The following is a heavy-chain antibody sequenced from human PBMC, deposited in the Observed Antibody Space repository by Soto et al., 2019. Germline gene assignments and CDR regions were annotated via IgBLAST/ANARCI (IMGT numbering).Heavy chain of an antibody. CDR3: ASPRLSSDGTTPIDY. V-gene: IGHV3-30-3*01. CDR2: ISYDGSNK. J-gene: IGHJ4*02. CDR1: GFTFSSYA. D-gene: IGHD1-1*01. Sequence: QVQLVESGGGVVQPGRSLRLSCAASGFTFSSYAMHWVRQAPGKGLEWVAVISYDGSNKYYADSVKGRFTISRDNSKNALYLQMNSLRAEDRAVYCCASPRLSSDGTTPIDYWGQGTVLTVSS.